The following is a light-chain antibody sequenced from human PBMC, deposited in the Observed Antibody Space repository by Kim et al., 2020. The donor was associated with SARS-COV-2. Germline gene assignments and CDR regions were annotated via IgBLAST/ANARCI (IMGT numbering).Light chain of an antibody. V-gene: IGLV6-57*04. Sequence: NFMLTQPHSVSESPGKTVTISCTRRSGSIASKYVQWYQRRPGSAPTTLIYGDDQRPSGVPDRFSASIDTSSNSASLIISGLKTEDEADYYCQSYDNNNHGVFGGGTQLTVL. CDR2: GDD. J-gene: IGLJ3*02. CDR3: QSYDNNNHGV. CDR1: SGSIASKY.